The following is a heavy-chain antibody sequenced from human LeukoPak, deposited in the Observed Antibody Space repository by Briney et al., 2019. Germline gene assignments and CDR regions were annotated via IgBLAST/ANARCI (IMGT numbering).Heavy chain of an antibody. CDR1: GFTFSSFA. Sequence: GGSLRLSCAASGFTFSSFAMSWVRQAPGKGLEWVSAISGSGGSTYYADSVKGRFTISGDNAKNTLYLQMNSLRAEDTAVYYCARSGRGGAFDIWGHGTMVTVSS. V-gene: IGHV3-23*01. J-gene: IGHJ3*02. CDR2: ISGSGGST. D-gene: IGHD1-26*01. CDR3: ARSGRGGAFDI.